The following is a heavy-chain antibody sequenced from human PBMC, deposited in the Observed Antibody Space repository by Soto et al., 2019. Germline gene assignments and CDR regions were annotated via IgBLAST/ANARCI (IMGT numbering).Heavy chain of an antibody. CDR1: GFTFSTYG. Sequence: QVQLVESGGGVVQPGRSLRLSCAASGFTFSTYGMHWVRQPPGEGLEWVAVIWYDGSRKYYADSVKGRFTISRDNSKSTLYLQMNSLRAEDTAVFYCARGNFDWSGGMDVWGRGTTVTVSS. CDR3: ARGNFDWSGGMDV. J-gene: IGHJ6*02. D-gene: IGHD3-9*01. CDR2: IWYDGSRK. V-gene: IGHV3-33*01.